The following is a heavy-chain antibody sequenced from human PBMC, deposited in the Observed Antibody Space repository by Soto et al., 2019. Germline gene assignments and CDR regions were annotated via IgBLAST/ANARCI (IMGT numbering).Heavy chain of an antibody. CDR3: ASTGYSSSPFDY. J-gene: IGHJ4*02. D-gene: IGHD6-13*01. CDR2: IIPIFGTA. CDR1: GGTFSSYA. V-gene: IGHV1-69*01. Sequence: QVQLVQSGAEVQKPGSSVKVSCKASGGTFSSYAISWVRQAPGQWLEWMGGIIPIFGTANYAHKFQGRVTITADESTSTAYMELRSRRSEDTAVYYCASTGYSSSPFDYWGQGTLVTVSS.